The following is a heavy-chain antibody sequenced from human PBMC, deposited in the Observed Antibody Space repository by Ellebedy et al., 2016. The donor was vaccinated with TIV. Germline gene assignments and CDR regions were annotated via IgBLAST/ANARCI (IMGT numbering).Heavy chain of an antibody. CDR3: AKDRKTPPIAAAGVHGMDV. CDR2: ISDRGGSA. D-gene: IGHD6-13*01. Sequence: GGSLRLSCAASGFTFSGYAMSWVRQAPGKGLEWVSAISDRGGSAYYADSVKGRFTISRDNSKNTLYLQMNSLRADDTDVYYCAKDRKTPPIAAAGVHGMDVWGQGTTFTVSS. CDR1: GFTFSGYA. V-gene: IGHV3-23*01. J-gene: IGHJ6*02.